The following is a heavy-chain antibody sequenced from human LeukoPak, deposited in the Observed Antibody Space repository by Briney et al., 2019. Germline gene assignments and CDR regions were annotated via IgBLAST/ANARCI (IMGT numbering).Heavy chain of an antibody. J-gene: IGHJ6*02. CDR2: IIPILGIA. CDR1: GGTFSSYA. V-gene: IGHV1-69*04. CDR3: ARGPVVVTATPDYYYYYGMDV. D-gene: IGHD2-21*02. Sequence: SVKVSSKASGGTFSSYAISWVRQAPGQGLVWMGRIIPILGIANYAQKFQGRVTITADKSTSTAYMELSSLRSEDTAVYYCARGPVVVTATPDYYYYYGMDVWGQGTTVTVSS.